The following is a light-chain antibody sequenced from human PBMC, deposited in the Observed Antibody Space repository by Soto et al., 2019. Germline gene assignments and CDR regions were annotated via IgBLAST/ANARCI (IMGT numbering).Light chain of an antibody. J-gene: IGKJ5*01. CDR1: QSVSSY. V-gene: IGKV3-15*01. CDR2: DTP. CDR3: QQYNNWPPIT. Sequence: EIVLTQSPATLSLSPGERATLSCRASQSVSSYLAWYQQKPGQAPRLLIYDTPTRATGIPARFSGSGSGTEFTLTISSLQSEDFAVYYCQQYNNWPPITFGQGTRLENK.